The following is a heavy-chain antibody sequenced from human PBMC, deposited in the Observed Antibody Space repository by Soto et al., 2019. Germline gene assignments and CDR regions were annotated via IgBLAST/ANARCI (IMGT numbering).Heavy chain of an antibody. J-gene: IGHJ4*02. V-gene: IGHV3-23*01. D-gene: IGHD3-9*01. CDR2: ISGSGGST. CDR1: GFTFSSYA. CDR3: AKDQFRYYDILTGYPAAFDY. Sequence: PGGSLRLSCAASGFTFSSYAMSWVRQAPGKGLEWVSAISGSGGSTYYADSVKGRFAISRDNSKNTLYLQMNSLRAEDTAVYYCAKDQFRYYDILTGYPAAFDYWGQGTLVTVSS.